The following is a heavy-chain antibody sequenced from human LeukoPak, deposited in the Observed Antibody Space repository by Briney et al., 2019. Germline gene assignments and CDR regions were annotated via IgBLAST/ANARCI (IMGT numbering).Heavy chain of an antibody. CDR3: AGAPPILYSSSSLGAFDI. V-gene: IGHV4-59*01. CDR1: GGSISSYY. Sequence: PSETLSLTCTVSGGSISSYYWSWIRQPPGKGLEWIGYIYYSGSTNYNPSLRSRVTISVDTSKNQFSLKLNSVTAADTAVYYCAGAPPILYSSSSLGAFDIWGQGTMVTVSS. J-gene: IGHJ3*02. D-gene: IGHD6-13*01. CDR2: IYYSGST.